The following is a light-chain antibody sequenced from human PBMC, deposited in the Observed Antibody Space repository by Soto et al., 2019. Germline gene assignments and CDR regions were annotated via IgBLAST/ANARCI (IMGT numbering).Light chain of an antibody. CDR2: DAV. Sequence: EIVLTQSPATLSLSPGERATLSCRASQSVISFLVWYQQKPGQAPRLLIYDAVNRVTGIPARFSGSGSGTDFTLTISSLEPEDFAVYYCQHRSNWPRLTFGGGTKVDI. CDR3: QHRSNWPRLT. CDR1: QSVISF. J-gene: IGKJ4*01. V-gene: IGKV3-11*01.